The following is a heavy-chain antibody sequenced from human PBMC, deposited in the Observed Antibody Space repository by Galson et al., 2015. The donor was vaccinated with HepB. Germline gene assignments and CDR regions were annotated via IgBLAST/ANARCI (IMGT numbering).Heavy chain of an antibody. J-gene: IGHJ6*03. D-gene: IGHD4-23*01. V-gene: IGHV2-70*11. CDR1: GFSLSTSGMC. CDR2: IDWDDDK. CDR3: ARTTSTVVTRYYYYYCIDV. Sequence: PALVKPTQTLTLTCTFSGFSLSTSGMCVSWIRQPPGKALEWLARIDWDDDKYYSTSLKTRLTISKDTSKNHVVLTTTNMDPVDTATYYCARTTSTVVTRYYYYYCIDVWGKGTTFTVS.